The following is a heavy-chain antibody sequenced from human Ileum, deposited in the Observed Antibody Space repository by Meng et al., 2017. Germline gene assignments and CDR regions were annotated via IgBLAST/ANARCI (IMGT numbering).Heavy chain of an antibody. CDR3: ARAYCSGGSCSFDY. V-gene: IGHV1-3*01. CDR1: GYTVTSYA. J-gene: IGHJ4*02. D-gene: IGHD2-15*01. Sequence: HAQCVQPGAEVKQPVASVEVSCKASGYTVTSYAMHWVRQAPGQRLEWMGWINAGNGNTKYSQKFQGRVSITRDTSASTAYMELSSLRSEDTAVYYCARAYCSGGSCSFDYWGQGTLVTVSS. CDR2: INAGNGNT.